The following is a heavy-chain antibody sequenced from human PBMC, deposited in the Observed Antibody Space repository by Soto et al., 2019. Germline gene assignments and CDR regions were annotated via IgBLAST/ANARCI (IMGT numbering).Heavy chain of an antibody. CDR1: GYSFSDYW. J-gene: IGHJ5*02. CDR2: IYPGDSDT. CDR3: ARRGQCCGTSTCRFDP. Sequence: EVQLVQSGAEVKKPGESLMISCKASGYSFSDYWIGWVRQMPGRGLEWMGIIYPGDSDTRYSASFQGQVTISADKSISTTFLQWSSLKASDTAMYYCARRGQCCGTSTCRFDPWGQGTLVTVSS. D-gene: IGHD2-21*01. V-gene: IGHV5-51*01.